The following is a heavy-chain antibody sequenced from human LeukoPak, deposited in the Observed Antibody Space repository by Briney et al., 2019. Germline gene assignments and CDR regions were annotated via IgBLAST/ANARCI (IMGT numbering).Heavy chain of an antibody. D-gene: IGHD4-17*01. CDR2: IKEDGSEK. V-gene: IGHV3-7*05. CDR1: GFTFSNYW. J-gene: IGHJ4*02. CDR3: ARFPTGFDY. Sequence: GGSPRLSCAASGFTFSNYWMSWVRQAPGKGLEWVASIKEDGSEKYYVDSVKGRFTISRDDAKNSLYLQMNSLRAEDTAMYYCARFPTGFDYWGQGTLVTVSS.